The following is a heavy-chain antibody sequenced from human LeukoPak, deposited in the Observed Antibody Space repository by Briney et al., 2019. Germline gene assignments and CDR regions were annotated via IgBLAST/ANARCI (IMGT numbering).Heavy chain of an antibody. CDR2: IYHSGST. D-gene: IGHD7-27*01. J-gene: IGHJ4*02. CDR3: ARDLGMRGYFDY. CDR1: GGSISSGGYS. V-gene: IGHV4-30-2*01. Sequence: PSETLSLTCAVSGGSISSGGYSWSWIRQPPGKGPEWIGYIYHSGSTYYNPSLKSRVTISVDRSKNQFSLKLSSVTAADTAVYYCARDLGMRGYFDYWGQGTLVTVSS.